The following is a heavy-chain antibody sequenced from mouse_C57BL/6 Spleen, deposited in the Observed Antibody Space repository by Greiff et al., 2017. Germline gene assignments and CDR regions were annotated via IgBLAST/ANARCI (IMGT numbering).Heavy chain of an antibody. CDR2: IWSDGST. CDR1: GFSLTSYG. CDR3: ARHNYGSFFDY. V-gene: IGHV2-6-1*01. D-gene: IGHD1-1*01. J-gene: IGHJ2*01. Sequence: QVQLQQSGPGLVAPSQSLSITCTVSGFSLTSYGVHWVRQPPGKGLEWLVVIWSDGSTPYNSALKSRLSISKDHSKSQVFLKMNSLQTDDTAMYSCARHNYGSFFDYWGQGTTLTVSS.